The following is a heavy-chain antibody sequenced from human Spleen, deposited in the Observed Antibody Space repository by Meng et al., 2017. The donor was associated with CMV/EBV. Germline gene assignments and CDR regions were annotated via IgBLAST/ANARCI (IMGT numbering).Heavy chain of an antibody. J-gene: IGHJ5*02. CDR2: IKEDGSEK. D-gene: IGHD1-7*01. CDR3: ARADWNYGRFDP. Sequence: CVASGFTLRSSWMSWARQAPGKGLEWVANIKEDGSEKNYVDSVKGRFTISRDNSRNSVYLQMNSLGVEDTAVYYCARADWNYGRFDPWGQGTLVTVSS. CDR1: GFTLRSSW. V-gene: IGHV3-7*01.